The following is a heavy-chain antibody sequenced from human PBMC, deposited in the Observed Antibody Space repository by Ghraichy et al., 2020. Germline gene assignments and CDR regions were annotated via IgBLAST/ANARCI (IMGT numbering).Heavy chain of an antibody. J-gene: IGHJ6*02. V-gene: IGHV4-59*01. D-gene: IGHD3-3*01. CDR2: VYYSGGT. CDR3: ARDKHTAYDYYGGMDV. Sequence: SQTLSLTCTVSGDSLSAYYWSWIRQPPGKGLEWIGYVYYSGGTNYNSSLKSRVTISVDRSKNQFSLKLTSVTAADTAVYYCARDKHTAYDYYGGMDVWGQGTTVTVSS. CDR1: GDSLSAYY.